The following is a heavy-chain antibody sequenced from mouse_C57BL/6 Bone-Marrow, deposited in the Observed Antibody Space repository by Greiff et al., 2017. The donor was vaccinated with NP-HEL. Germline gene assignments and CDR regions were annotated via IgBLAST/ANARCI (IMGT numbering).Heavy chain of an antibody. CDR2: ISSGSSTI. V-gene: IGHV5-17*01. CDR3: ARSGDGYPWYFDV. CDR1: GFTFSDYG. Sequence: EVQLVESGGGLVKPGGSLKLSCAASGFTFSDYGMHWVRQAPEKGLEWVAYISSGSSTIYYADTVKGRFTISRDNAKNTLFLHMTSLRSEDTAMYYCARSGDGYPWYFDVWGTGTTVTVSS. J-gene: IGHJ1*03. D-gene: IGHD2-3*01.